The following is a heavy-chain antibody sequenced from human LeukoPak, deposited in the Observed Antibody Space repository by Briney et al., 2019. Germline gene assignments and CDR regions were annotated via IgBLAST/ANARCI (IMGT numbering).Heavy chain of an antibody. J-gene: IGHJ3*02. CDR2: ISSSGSI. V-gene: IGHV3-48*03. CDR3: AREGYGGTSDAFDI. D-gene: IGHD4-23*01. Sequence: GGSLRLSCATSGFTFSSYELDWVRQAPGKGLEWVSYISSSGSIYYADSVKGRFTISRDNAKNSLYLQMNSLRAEDTAVYYCAREGYGGTSDAFDIWGQGTMVTVST. CDR1: GFTFSSYE.